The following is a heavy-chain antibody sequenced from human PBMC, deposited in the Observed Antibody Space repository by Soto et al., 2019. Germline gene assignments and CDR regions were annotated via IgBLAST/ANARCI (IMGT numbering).Heavy chain of an antibody. CDR3: AKDVRTTIPAGTAS. Sequence: EVQLLESGGGLVQPGGSLRLSCAASGFTFSTYAMTWVRQAPGKGLEWVSGISDNGGRTYYADSVKGRFTISRDNSKNTLFLQMNSLRAEDMAIYYFAKDVRTTIPAGTASGGQGTLVSVAS. CDR2: ISDNGGRT. CDR1: GFTFSTYA. J-gene: IGHJ4*02. D-gene: IGHD6-13*01. V-gene: IGHV3-23*01.